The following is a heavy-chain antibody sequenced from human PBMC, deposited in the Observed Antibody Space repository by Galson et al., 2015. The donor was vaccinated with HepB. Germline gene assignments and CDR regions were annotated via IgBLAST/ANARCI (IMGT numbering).Heavy chain of an antibody. CDR1: GFTFSSYG. CDR2: ISYDGSNK. Sequence: SLRLSCAASGFTFSSYGMHWVRQAPGKGLEWVAVISYDGSNKYYADSVKGRFTISRDNSKNALYLQMNSLRAEDTAVYYCAKAGDYSNYAYYYYGMDVWGQGTTVTVSS. CDR3: AKAGDYSNYAYYYYGMDV. D-gene: IGHD4-11*01. V-gene: IGHV3-30*18. J-gene: IGHJ6*02.